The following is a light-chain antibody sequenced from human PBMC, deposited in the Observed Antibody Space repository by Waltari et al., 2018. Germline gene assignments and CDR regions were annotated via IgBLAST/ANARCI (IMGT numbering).Light chain of an antibody. CDR3: QQTKSFPLT. CDR2: AAS. J-gene: IGKJ4*02. CDR1: QDVRSW. V-gene: IGKV1-12*01. Sequence: DIQMTQSPSFVSASVGDRVTIFCRASQDVRSWLAWYQQRTGKAPKLLIYAASNWEKGGPSRFSGSGAETNFTHTLKSLQPEDFATYYCQQTKSFPLTFGGGTKVEL.